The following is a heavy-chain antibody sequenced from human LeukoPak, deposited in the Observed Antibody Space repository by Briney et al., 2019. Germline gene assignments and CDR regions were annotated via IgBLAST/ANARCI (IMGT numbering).Heavy chain of an antibody. Sequence: ASVKVSCKASGYPFTGYNVHWVRQAPGHGLEWMGWVNPRNGGTHSAQKFQGRVSMTGDTSITTAYMELTGLTSDDTAVYYCATGAQYGLRGVAYFYYMHVWGTGTTVTVSS. CDR1: GYPFTGYN. J-gene: IGHJ6*03. V-gene: IGHV1-2*02. D-gene: IGHD3-10*01. CDR2: VNPRNGGT. CDR3: ATGAQYGLRGVAYFYYMHV.